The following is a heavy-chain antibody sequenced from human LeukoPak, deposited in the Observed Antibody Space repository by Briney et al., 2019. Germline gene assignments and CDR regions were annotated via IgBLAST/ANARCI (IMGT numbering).Heavy chain of an antibody. CDR3: ARAGDGYNYDFHY. CDR1: GGSMSSGDYS. CDR2: IYYSGST. V-gene: IGHV4-30-4*01. J-gene: IGHJ4*02. Sequence: SETLSLTCTVSGGSMSSGDYSWNWIRQPPGKGLEWIGYIYYSGSTYYNPSLKSRVTISIDMSKNQFSLKLSSVTAADTAVYYCARAGDGYNYDFHYWGQGTLVTVSS. D-gene: IGHD5-24*01.